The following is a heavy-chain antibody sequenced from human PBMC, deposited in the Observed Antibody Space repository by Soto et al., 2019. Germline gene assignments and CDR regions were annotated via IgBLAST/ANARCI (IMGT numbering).Heavy chain of an antibody. CDR1: GFTFRSAA. Sequence: ESGGGVVQPGRSLRLSCAASGFTFRSAAMHWVRQAPGKGLEWVAIMSYDGSKKYYGDSVQGRFTISRDNSKNTLFLQMNDLRPEDTAMYYCVKDRGLSLVGPTGYFDSWGQGTLVTVSS. J-gene: IGHJ4*02. V-gene: IGHV3-30*18. D-gene: IGHD2-15*01. CDR3: VKDRGLSLVGPTGYFDS. CDR2: MSYDGSKK.